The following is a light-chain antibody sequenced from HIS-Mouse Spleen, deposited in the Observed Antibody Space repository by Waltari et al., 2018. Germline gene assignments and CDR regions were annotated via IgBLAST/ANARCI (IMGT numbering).Light chain of an antibody. CDR3: AAWDDSLNGWV. CDR1: SPIIASIT. V-gene: IGLV1-44*01. CDR2: SNN. J-gene: IGLJ3*02. Sequence: QSVLTQSPSASGTPGQMVTISCSGSSPIIASITINWYQQPPGTAPKLLIYSNNQRPSGVPDRFSGSKSGTSASLAISGLQSEDEADYYCAAWDDSLNGWVFGGGTKLTVL.